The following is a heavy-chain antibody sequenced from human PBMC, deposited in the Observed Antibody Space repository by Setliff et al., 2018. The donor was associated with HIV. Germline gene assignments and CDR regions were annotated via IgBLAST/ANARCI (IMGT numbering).Heavy chain of an antibody. Sequence: GGSLRLSCAASGFDFSSHAMSWVRQAPGKGLEWLSVISGHTINVYYADSVKGRFTISRDNSKNTLYLQLNSLSAEDTAIYYCARQISFGLAPDDGTKSGFEYFDYWG. CDR3: ARQISFGLAPDDGTKSGFEYFDY. CDR2: ISGHTINV. J-gene: IGHJ4*01. V-gene: IGHV3-23*01. CDR1: GFDFSSHA. D-gene: IGHD2-8*01.